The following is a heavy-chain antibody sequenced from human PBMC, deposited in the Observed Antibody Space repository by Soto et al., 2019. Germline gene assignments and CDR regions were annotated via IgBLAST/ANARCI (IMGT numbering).Heavy chain of an antibody. V-gene: IGHV4-59*01. D-gene: IGHD1-26*01. CDR3: ARGFWDHDGSYSGFDY. J-gene: IGHJ4*02. CDR1: GGSISGYY. CDR2: IYFNGNT. Sequence: SETLSLTCPVSGGSISGYYWSWIRQPPGKGLEWIGYIYFNGNTNYNPSLKSRVTILVDTSKNQISLTLSSVTAADTAVYYCARGFWDHDGSYSGFDYWGQGALVTVSS.